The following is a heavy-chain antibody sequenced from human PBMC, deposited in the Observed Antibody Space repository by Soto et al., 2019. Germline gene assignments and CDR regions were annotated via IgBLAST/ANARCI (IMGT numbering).Heavy chain of an antibody. J-gene: IGHJ4*02. CDR2: ISSSGSTI. CDR1: GFTFSSYE. CDR3: ARGQYSSGGGYFDY. Sequence: EVQLVESGGGLVQPGGSLRLSCAASGFTFSSYEMNWVRQAPGKGLEWVSYISSSGSTIYYADSVKGRFTISRDNAKKSLDLQMNGLRAGARVVFYCARGQYSSGGGYFDYWGQETLVTVSS. V-gene: IGHV3-48*03. D-gene: IGHD6-19*01.